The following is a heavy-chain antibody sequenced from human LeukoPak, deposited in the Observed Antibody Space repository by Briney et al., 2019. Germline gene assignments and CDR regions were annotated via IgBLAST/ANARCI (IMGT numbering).Heavy chain of an antibody. CDR3: ARTSNDYGEFDVL. CDR1: GYSISSGHY. V-gene: IGHV4-38-2*02. CDR2: MYHSGST. D-gene: IGHD4-17*01. Sequence: PSETLSLTCTVSGYSISSGHYWGWIRQPPGKGLEWIGSMYHSGSTYYNPPLKSRVTISEDTSKNQFSLKLRSVTAADTAVYYCARTSNDYGEFDVLWGQGTLVTVSS. J-gene: IGHJ4*02.